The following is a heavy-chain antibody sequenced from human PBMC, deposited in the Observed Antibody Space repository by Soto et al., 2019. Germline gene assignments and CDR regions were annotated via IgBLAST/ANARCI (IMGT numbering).Heavy chain of an antibody. CDR1: GGTFSSYA. CDR3: ASRYCSSTSCYRGYYYYGMDV. V-gene: IGHV1-69*05. CDR2: IIPIFGTA. J-gene: IGHJ6*02. Sequence: ASVKVSCKASGGTFSSYAISWVRQAPGQGLEWMGGIIPIFGTANYAQKFQGRVTITTDESTSTAYMELSSLRSEDTAVYYCASRYCSSTSCYRGYYYYGMDVWGQGTTVTSP. D-gene: IGHD2-2*02.